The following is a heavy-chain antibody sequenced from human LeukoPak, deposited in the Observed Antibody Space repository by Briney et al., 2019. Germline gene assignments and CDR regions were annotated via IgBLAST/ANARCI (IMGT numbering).Heavy chain of an antibody. J-gene: IGHJ4*02. CDR1: GGSISSYY. CDR3: AFSYSSGYFDY. V-gene: IGHV4-59*01. Sequence: SSETLSLTCTVSGGSISSYYWSWIRQPPGKGLEWIGYIYYSGSTNYNPSLKSRVTILVDTSKNQFSLKLSSVTAADTAVYYCAFSYSSGYFDYWGQGTLVTVSS. CDR2: IYYSGST. D-gene: IGHD3-22*01.